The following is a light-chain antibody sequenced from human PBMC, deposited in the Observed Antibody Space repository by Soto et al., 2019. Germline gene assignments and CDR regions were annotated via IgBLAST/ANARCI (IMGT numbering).Light chain of an antibody. CDR1: SSDVGAYNS. CDR2: KGT. V-gene: IGLV2-23*01. CDR3: CSSAPDSTYV. Sequence: QSALAQPASVSGSPGQSITISCTGTSSDVGAYNSVSWYQQHPHRAPQVIIYKGTQRPSGVSNRFSGSTSGNAASLTISALQTDDEADYFCCSSAPDSTYVCGTGTKVTVL. J-gene: IGLJ1*01.